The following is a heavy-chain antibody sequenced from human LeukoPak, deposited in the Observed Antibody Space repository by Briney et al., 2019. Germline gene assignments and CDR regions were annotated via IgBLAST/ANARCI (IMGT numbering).Heavy chain of an antibody. CDR1: GYYW. J-gene: IGHJ4*02. CDR3: VSFYETY. Sequence: GGSLRLSCAASGYYWMHWVRQAPGKGLVWVSHINSDGSWTSYADSVKGRFTISKDNAKNTVYLQMNNLRAEDTAVYYCVSFYETYWGRGTLVTVSS. CDR2: INSDGSWT. V-gene: IGHV3-74*01. D-gene: IGHD2-2*01.